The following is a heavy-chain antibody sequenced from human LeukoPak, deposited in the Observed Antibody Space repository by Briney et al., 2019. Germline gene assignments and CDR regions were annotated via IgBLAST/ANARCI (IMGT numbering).Heavy chain of an antibody. Sequence: ASVKVSCKVSGYTLTELSMHWVRQAPGKGLEWMGGFNPKIAKTIYAQKFQGRVTMTGDTSTDTAYMELSSLRSDDTAMYYCATVSGLEWELLHQTFDYWGQGTLVTVSS. J-gene: IGHJ4*02. CDR3: ATVSGLEWELLHQTFDY. CDR1: GYTLTELS. D-gene: IGHD1-26*01. V-gene: IGHV1-24*01. CDR2: FNPKIAKT.